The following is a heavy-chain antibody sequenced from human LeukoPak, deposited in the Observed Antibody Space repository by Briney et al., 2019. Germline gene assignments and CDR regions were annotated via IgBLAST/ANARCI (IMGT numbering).Heavy chain of an antibody. V-gene: IGHV3-48*03. CDR2: ISSSGSTI. D-gene: IGHD3-22*01. CDR3: ARESYRGGYYFDY. J-gene: IGHJ4*02. CDR1: GFTFSSYE. Sequence: AGGSLRLSCAASGFTFSSYEMNWVRQAPGKGLEWVSYISSSGSTIYYADSVKGRFTISRDNAKNSLYLQMNSLRAEETAVYYCARESYRGGYYFDYWGQGTLATVSS.